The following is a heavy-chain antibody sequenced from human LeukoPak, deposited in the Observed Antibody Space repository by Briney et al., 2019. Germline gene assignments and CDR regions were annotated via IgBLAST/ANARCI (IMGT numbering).Heavy chain of an antibody. CDR1: GGSISSSSYY. J-gene: IGHJ6*03. D-gene: IGHD1-14*01. V-gene: IGHV4-39*07. CDR3: ARNRKTTKAHYYYYYMDV. Sequence: SSETLSLTCTVSGGSISSSSYYWGWIRQPPGKGLEWIVSIYYSGSTYYNPSLKSRVTISVDTSKNQFSLKLSSVTAADTAVYYCARNRKTTKAHYYYYYMDVWGKGTTVTVSS. CDR2: IYYSGST.